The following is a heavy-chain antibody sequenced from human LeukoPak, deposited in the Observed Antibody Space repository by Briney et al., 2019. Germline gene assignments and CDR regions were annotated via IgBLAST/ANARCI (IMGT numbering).Heavy chain of an antibody. CDR2: IKEDGSQK. CDR1: GFTFTNYW. V-gene: IGHV3-7*01. CDR3: ARLKDAVTIFDC. Sequence: GGSLRLSCIASGFTFTNYWMSWVRQAPGKGLEWVATIKEDGSQKYYVDSVKGRFTISRDNTKNSLYVRMNSLRAEDTAVYYCARLKDAVTIFDCWGQGILVTVSS. D-gene: IGHD4-17*01. J-gene: IGHJ5*01.